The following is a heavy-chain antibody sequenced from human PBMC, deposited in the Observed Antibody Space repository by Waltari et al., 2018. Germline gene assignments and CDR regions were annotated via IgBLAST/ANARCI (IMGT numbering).Heavy chain of an antibody. J-gene: IGHJ4*02. V-gene: IGHV4-4*02. D-gene: IGHD5-12*01. CDR1: GGSIRSSNW. CDR2: IYPSGRP. Sequence: QVQLQESGPGLVKPSGTLSLTCAVSGGSIRSSNWWSWVRQPPGKGLELIGEIYPSGRPNYNPALKSRVTISMDKSKNQVSLKLSSVTAADTAVYYCARLGDSGYDLGGGDWGQGTLVTVSS. CDR3: ARLGDSGYDLGGGD.